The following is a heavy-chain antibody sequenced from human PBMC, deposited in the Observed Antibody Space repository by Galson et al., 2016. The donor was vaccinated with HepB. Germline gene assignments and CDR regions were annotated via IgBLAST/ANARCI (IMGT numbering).Heavy chain of an antibody. CDR2: IKEDGSKA. J-gene: IGHJ1*01. CDR3: ARYGDEAGWNFHQ. CDR1: GFTFSRFW. V-gene: IGHV3-7*03. Sequence: SLRLSCAASGFTFSRFWMNWVRQAPGKGLEWVASIKEDGSKAFYADSVKGRFTISRDNVENLLSLQMNSLRAEDTAVFYCARYGDEAGWNFHQWGQGTLVTVSS. D-gene: IGHD6-19*01.